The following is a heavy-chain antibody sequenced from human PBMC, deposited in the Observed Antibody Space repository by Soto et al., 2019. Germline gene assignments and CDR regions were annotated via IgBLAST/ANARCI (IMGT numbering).Heavy chain of an antibody. V-gene: IGHV4-30-4*01. Sequence: SETLSLTCTVSGGSISSGDYYWSWIRQPPGKGLEWIGYIYYSGSTYYNPSLKSRVTISVDTSKNQLSLKLSSVTAADTAVYYCAREYVLRFLEWVPDGMDVWGQGTTVTVSS. CDR3: AREYVLRFLEWVPDGMDV. CDR2: IYYSGST. D-gene: IGHD3-3*01. CDR1: GGSISSGDYY. J-gene: IGHJ6*02.